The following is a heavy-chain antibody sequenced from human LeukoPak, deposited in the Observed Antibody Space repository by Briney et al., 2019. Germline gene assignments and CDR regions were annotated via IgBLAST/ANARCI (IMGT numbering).Heavy chain of an antibody. CDR2: IHSGGTT. CDR3: ARDSDSGYGPFAS. J-gene: IGHJ4*02. V-gene: IGHV3-53*01. Sequence: GGSLRLSCAASGFTVSNNYMSWVRQAPGKGLEWVSVIHSGGTTNYADSVQGRFTISRDNSKTTVYLHMHSLRAEDTAVYYCARDSDSGYGPFASWGQGTLVTVSS. CDR1: GFTVSNNY. D-gene: IGHD5-12*01.